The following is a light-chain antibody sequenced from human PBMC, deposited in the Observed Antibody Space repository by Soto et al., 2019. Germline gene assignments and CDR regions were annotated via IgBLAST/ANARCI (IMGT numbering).Light chain of an antibody. CDR3: QQRNVWPPIT. Sequence: EIVLTQSRATQSPSAEERPTLYCXXXQSVSSSYLAWYQQKPGQAPRLLIYDASSRATGIPDRFSGSGSGTEFTLTINNLEPEDFAVYYCQQRNVWPPITFGQGTRLEIK. CDR2: DAS. V-gene: IGKV3D-20*02. J-gene: IGKJ5*01. CDR1: QSVSSSY.